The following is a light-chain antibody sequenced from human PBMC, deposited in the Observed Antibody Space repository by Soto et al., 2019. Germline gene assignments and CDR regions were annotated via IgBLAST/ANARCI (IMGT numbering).Light chain of an antibody. CDR2: EVT. V-gene: IGLV2-14*01. CDR1: SSDVGGYDY. Sequence: QSALTQPASVSGSPGPSITISCTGTSSDVGGYDYVSWYQQHPGKAPKLMIYEVTNRPSGVSIRFSASKSGDTASLTISGLQAEDEADYYCSSYTSSSTFVFGTGTKLTVL. CDR3: SSYTSSSTFV. J-gene: IGLJ1*01.